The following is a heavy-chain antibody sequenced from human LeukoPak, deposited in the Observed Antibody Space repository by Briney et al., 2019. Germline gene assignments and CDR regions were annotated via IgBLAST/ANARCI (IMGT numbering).Heavy chain of an antibody. CDR3: ARHSSRSGSFDY. D-gene: IGHD6-13*01. J-gene: IGHJ4*02. CDR2: ISSSSSYI. Sequence: GPLRLSCAASGFTFSSYSMNWVRQAPGKGLEWVSSISSSSSYIYYADSVKGRFTISRDNAKNSLYLQMNSLRAEDTAVYYCARHSSRSGSFDYWGQGTLVTVSS. V-gene: IGHV3-21*01. CDR1: GFTFSSYS.